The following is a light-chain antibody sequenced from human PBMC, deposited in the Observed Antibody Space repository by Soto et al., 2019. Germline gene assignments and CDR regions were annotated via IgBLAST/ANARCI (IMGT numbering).Light chain of an antibody. V-gene: IGLV3-21*04. J-gene: IGLJ2*01. CDR2: YDS. Sequence: SYELTQPPSVSVAPGKTARITCGGNNIGSKSVHWYQQKPGQAPVLVIYYDSDRPSGIPERFSGSNSGNTATLTISRVKAGDEADYYCQVWDSSSDHVVFGGATKLTVL. CDR3: QVWDSSSDHVV. CDR1: NIGSKS.